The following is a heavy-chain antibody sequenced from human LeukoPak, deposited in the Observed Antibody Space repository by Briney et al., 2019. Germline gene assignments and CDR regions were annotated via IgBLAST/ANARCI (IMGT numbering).Heavy chain of an antibody. D-gene: IGHD6-6*01. V-gene: IGHV3-30*02. CDR1: GFTFSSYG. Sequence: GGSLRLSCAASGFTFSSYGMHWVRQAPGKGLEWVAFIRYDGSNKYYADSVKGRFTISRDNSKNTLYLQMNSLRAEDTAVYYCARTSLPQQFVRGWFDPWGQGTLVTVSS. J-gene: IGHJ5*02. CDR3: ARTSLPQQFVRGWFDP. CDR2: IRYDGSNK.